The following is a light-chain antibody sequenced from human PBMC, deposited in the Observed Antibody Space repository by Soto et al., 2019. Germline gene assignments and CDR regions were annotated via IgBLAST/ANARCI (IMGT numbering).Light chain of an antibody. J-gene: IGKJ1*01. CDR3: EHYGSSHRT. V-gene: IGKV3-20*01. Sequence: EIVLTQSPGPLSLSPGERATLSFRASQRVSSSYLAGYQQKPGQAPRLLIYDASSSATGITDKFSGSRSWTDLMLTISRLETDAFALSYGEHYGSSHRTFGRGTKVEVK. CDR2: DAS. CDR1: QRVSSSY.